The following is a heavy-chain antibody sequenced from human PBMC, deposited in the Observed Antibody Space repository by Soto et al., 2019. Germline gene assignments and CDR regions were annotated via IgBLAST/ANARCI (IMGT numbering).Heavy chain of an antibody. CDR3: ARWWSGSRQGFDP. V-gene: IGHV4-31*03. Sequence: SETLSLTCTVSGGSISSGDYYWSWIRQHPGKGLEWIGYIYYSGSTYYNPSLKRRVTISVDTSKNQFSLKLSSVTAADTAVYYCARWWSGSRQGFDPWGQGTLVTVSS. CDR1: GGSISSGDYY. CDR2: IYYSGST. D-gene: IGHD3-3*01. J-gene: IGHJ5*02.